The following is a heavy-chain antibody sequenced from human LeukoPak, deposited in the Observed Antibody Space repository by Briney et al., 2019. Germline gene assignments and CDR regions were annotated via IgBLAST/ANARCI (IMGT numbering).Heavy chain of an antibody. CDR2: IYYSGST. CDR3: ARVLYYYGSEVFDP. D-gene: IGHD3-10*01. J-gene: IGHJ5*02. V-gene: IGHV4-34*01. Sequence: SETLSLTCAVYGGSFSGYYWSWIRQPPGKGLEWIGSIYYSGSTYYNPSLKSRVTISVDTSKNQFSLKLSSVTAADTAVYYCARVLYYYGSEVFDPWGQGTLVTVSS. CDR1: GGSFSGYY.